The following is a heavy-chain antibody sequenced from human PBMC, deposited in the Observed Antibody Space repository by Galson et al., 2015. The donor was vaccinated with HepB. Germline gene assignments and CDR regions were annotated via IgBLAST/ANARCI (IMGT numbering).Heavy chain of an antibody. CDR2: ILPIFGST. CDR3: ARGGGTLFGGVIQYYFDY. V-gene: IGHV1-69*01. CDR1: GGSFSRNA. J-gene: IGHJ4*02. D-gene: IGHD3-3*01. Sequence: SCKASGGSFSRNAISWVRQAPGQGLEWMGGILPIFGSTDYAQKFQGRVTITADESTSTAYMDLCSLRSEDTAVYYCARGGGTLFGGVIQYYFDYWGQGALVTVSS.